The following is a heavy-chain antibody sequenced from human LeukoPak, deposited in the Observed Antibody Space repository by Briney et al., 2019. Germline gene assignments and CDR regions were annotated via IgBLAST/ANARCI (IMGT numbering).Heavy chain of an antibody. V-gene: IGHV3-74*01. CDR3: ATSMAVAGGY. J-gene: IGHJ4*02. D-gene: IGHD6-19*01. Sequence: GGSLRLSCAASGFTFSSYWMHWVRQAPGKGLVWVSRTSSDGSSTNYADSVKGRFTISRDNAKNTLYLQMNSLRAEDTAVYYCATSMAVAGGYWGQGTLVTVSS. CDR1: GFTFSSYW. CDR2: TSSDGSST.